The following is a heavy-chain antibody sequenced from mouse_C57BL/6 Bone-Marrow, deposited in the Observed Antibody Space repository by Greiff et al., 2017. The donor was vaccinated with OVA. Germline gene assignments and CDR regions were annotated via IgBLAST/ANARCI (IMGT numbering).Heavy chain of an antibody. CDR3: TTRYYGSSYCAMDY. V-gene: IGHV14-4*01. CDR2: IDPENGDT. J-gene: IGHJ4*01. CDR1: GFNIKDDY. D-gene: IGHD1-1*01. Sequence: DVQLQESGAELVRPGASVKLSCTASGFNIKDDYMHWVKQRPEQGLEWIGWIDPENGDTEYASKFQGKATITADTSSNTAYLQLSSLTSEDTAVYYCTTRYYGSSYCAMDYWGQGTSVTVSS.